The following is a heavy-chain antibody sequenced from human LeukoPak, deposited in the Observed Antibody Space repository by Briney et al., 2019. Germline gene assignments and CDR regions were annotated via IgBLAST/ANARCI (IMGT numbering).Heavy chain of an antibody. CDR2: ISAYNGNT. J-gene: IGHJ4*02. CDR1: GYTFTGYY. D-gene: IGHD2-2*01. CDR3: ARDVGRNIHSDSCLY. V-gene: IGHV1-18*04. Sequence: GASVKVSCKASGYTFTGYYMHWVRQAPGQGLEWMGWISAYNGNTNYAQKLQGRVTMTTDTSTSTAYMELRSLTSDDTAVYYCARDVGRNIHSDSCLYWGQGTLVTVSS.